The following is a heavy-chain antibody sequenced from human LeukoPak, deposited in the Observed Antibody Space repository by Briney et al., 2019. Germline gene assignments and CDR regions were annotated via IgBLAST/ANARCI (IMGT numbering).Heavy chain of an antibody. CDR2: IYYSGST. J-gene: IGHJ3*02. D-gene: IGHD6-19*01. CDR1: GGSISSYY. Sequence: SETLSLTCTVSGGSISSYYWSWIRQPPGKGLEWIGYIYYSGSTNYNPSLKSRVTISVDTSKNQFSLKLSSVTAADTAVYYCARDLVAVVIWGQGTMVTVSS. V-gene: IGHV4-59*01. CDR3: ARDLVAVVI.